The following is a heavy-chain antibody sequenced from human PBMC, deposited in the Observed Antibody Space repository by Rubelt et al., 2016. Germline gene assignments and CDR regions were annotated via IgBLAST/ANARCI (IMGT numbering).Heavy chain of an antibody. Sequence: QVQLVQSGAEVKKPGSSVKVSCKASGGTFSSYAISWVRQAPGQGLEWMGGINAGNGNTKYSQKFQGRVTITRDTSASTAYMELSSLRSEDTAVYYCARYYYDSSGYVYFDYWGQGTLVTVSS. CDR3: ARYYYDSSGYVYFDY. D-gene: IGHD3-22*01. V-gene: IGHV1-3*01. CDR1: GGTFSSYA. CDR2: INAGNGNT. J-gene: IGHJ4*02.